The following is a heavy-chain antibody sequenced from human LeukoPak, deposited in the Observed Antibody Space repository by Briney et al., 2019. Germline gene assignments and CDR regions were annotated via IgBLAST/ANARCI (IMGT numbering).Heavy chain of an antibody. CDR1: GFTVSSNY. CDR3: ASGSGSYRTPYYYMDV. D-gene: IGHD3-10*01. CDR2: IYSGGST. V-gene: IGHV3-53*01. J-gene: IGHJ6*03. Sequence: PGGSLRLSCAASGFTVSSNYMSWVRQAPGKGLEWVSVIYSGGSTYYADSVKGRFTISRDNSKNTLYLQMNNLRAEDTAVHYCASGSGSYRTPYYYMDVWGKGTTVTASS.